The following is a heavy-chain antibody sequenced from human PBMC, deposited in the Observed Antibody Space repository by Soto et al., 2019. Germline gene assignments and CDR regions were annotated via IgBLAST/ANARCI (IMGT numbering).Heavy chain of an antibody. D-gene: IGHD1-26*01. CDR1: GFTFSSYA. J-gene: IGHJ4*02. CDR2: ISYDGSNK. V-gene: IGHV3-30-3*01. Sequence: QVQLVESGGGVVQPGRSLRLSCAASGFTFSSYAMHWVRQAPGKGLEWVAVISYDGSNKYYADSVKGRFTISRDNSKNTLYLQMNSLRAEDTAVYYCARDGVGATIDYWGQGTLVTVSS. CDR3: ARDGVGATIDY.